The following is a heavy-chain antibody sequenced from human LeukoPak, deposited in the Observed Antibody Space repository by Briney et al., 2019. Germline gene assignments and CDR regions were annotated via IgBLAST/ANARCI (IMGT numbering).Heavy chain of an antibody. CDR3: ARVAEAAAFDY. CDR2: IYSDNT. D-gene: IGHD6-13*01. V-gene: IGHV3-53*01. Sequence: GGSLRLSCTVSGFTVSSNSMSWVRQAPGKGLEWVSFIYSDNTHYSDSVKGRFTISRDNSKNTLYLQMNSLRADDTAVYYCARVAEAAAFDYWGQGTLVTVSS. J-gene: IGHJ4*02. CDR1: GFTVSSNS.